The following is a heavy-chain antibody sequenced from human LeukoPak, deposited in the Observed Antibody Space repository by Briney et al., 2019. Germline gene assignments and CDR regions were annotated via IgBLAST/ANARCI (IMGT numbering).Heavy chain of an antibody. D-gene: IGHD4-17*01. J-gene: IGHJ4*02. CDR3: ARLDSGDYFFDY. CDR1: GGSISSGNYY. Sequence: SETLYLTCTVSGGSISSGNYYWGWIRQPPGKGLEWLGTVFYSGTTYYNPSLKSRVTISVDTSKNQFSLGLSSVTAADTAVYYCARLDSGDYFFDYWGQGTLVTVSS. CDR2: VFYSGTT. V-gene: IGHV4-39*01.